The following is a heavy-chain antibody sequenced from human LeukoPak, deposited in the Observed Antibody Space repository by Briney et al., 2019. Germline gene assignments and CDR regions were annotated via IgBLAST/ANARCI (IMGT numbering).Heavy chain of an antibody. V-gene: IGHV3-7*01. J-gene: IGHJ4*02. CDR1: GFTLSNYA. CDR2: IKQDGYEK. D-gene: IGHD1-26*01. Sequence: GGSLRLSCAASGFTLSNYAMNWVRQAPEKGLEWVANIKQDGYEKYYVDSVKGRFTISRDNAKNSLYLQMNSLRADDTAIYYCARDKIVGPTTLDYWGQGTLVTVSS. CDR3: ARDKIVGPTTLDY.